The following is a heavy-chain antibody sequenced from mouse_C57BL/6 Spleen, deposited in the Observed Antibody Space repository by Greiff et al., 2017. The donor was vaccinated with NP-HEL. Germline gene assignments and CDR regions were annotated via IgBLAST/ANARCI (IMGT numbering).Heavy chain of an antibody. Sequence: EVQLQQSGPELVKPGASVKMSCKASGYTFTDYNMHWVKQSHGKSLEWIGYINPNNGGTSYNQKFKGKATLTVNKSSSTAYMALRSLTSEDSAVYYCARPYYYVFDYWGQGTTLTVSS. CDR2: INPNNGGT. D-gene: IGHD1-1*01. J-gene: IGHJ2*01. CDR3: ARPYYYVFDY. CDR1: GYTFTDYN. V-gene: IGHV1-22*01.